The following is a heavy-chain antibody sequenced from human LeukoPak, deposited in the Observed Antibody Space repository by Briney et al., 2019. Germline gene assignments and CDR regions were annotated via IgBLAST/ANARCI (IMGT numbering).Heavy chain of an antibody. CDR1: GDSISTYY. Sequence: SETLSLTCTVSGDSISTYYLSWIRQPPGKRLEWIGYINYSGITNYNPSLKSRVTISVDKSKNQFSLPLSSVTAADPAVYYCARGLWLAVPGAFDIWGRGTMVTVSS. D-gene: IGHD3-10*01. CDR3: ARGLWLAVPGAFDI. V-gene: IGHV4-59*01. J-gene: IGHJ3*02. CDR2: INYSGIT.